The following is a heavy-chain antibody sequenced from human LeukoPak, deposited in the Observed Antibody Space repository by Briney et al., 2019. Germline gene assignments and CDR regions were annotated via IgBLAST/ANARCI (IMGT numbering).Heavy chain of an antibody. CDR1: GFTFSSYG. V-gene: IGHV3-30*19. J-gene: IGHJ4*02. CDR3: ARDPSYSGYDPSHYFDY. D-gene: IGHD5-12*01. Sequence: GRSLRLSCAASGFTFSSYGMHWVRQAPGKGLEWVAVISYDGSNKYYADSVKGRFTISRDNSKNTLYLQMNSLRAEDTAVYYCARDPSYSGYDPSHYFDYWGQGTLVTVSS. CDR2: ISYDGSNK.